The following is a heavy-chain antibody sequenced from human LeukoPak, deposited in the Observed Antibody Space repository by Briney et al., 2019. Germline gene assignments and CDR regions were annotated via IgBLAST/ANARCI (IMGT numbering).Heavy chain of an antibody. CDR1: GYTFTGYY. Sequence: GASVKVSCTASGYTFTGYYMHWVRQAPGQGLEWMGWINPNSGGTNYAQKFQGRVTMTRDTSISTAYMELSRLRSDDTAVYYCARSYCSSTSCYIPLDYWGQGTLVTVSS. J-gene: IGHJ4*02. CDR2: INPNSGGT. D-gene: IGHD2-2*02. CDR3: ARSYCSSTSCYIPLDY. V-gene: IGHV1-2*02.